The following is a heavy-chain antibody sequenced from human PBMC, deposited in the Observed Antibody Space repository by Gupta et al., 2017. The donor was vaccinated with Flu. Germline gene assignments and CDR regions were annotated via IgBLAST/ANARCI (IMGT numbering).Heavy chain of an antibody. CDR1: GYTFNAYP. D-gene: IGHD6-19*01. CDR3: AIGWASGWYPYFLDW. Sequence: VYLVQSGAEVKKPGASVKVSCNASGYTFNAYPMHWVRQAPGQGLEWVGWIDPKSGDTKYTEKFRGRVTMTSDTSLSAVYMELSRLTSDDTAVYFCAIGWASGWYPYFLDWWGQGTLVSVAS. J-gene: IGHJ4*02. V-gene: IGHV1-2*02. CDR2: IDPKSGDT.